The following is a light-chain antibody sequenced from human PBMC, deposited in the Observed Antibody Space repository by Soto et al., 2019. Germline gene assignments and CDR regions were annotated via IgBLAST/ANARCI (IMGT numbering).Light chain of an antibody. CDR1: QSLLHSNGYNY. J-gene: IGKJ1*01. Sequence: DIVMTQSPLSLPVTPGEPASISCRSSQSLLHSNGYNYLDWYLQKPGQSPQLLIYLGSNRASGVPDRFSGSGSGTDFTLNISRVEAEDVGVYYCMQARQTPPTFGQGTKVEIK. CDR2: LGS. V-gene: IGKV2-28*01. CDR3: MQARQTPPT.